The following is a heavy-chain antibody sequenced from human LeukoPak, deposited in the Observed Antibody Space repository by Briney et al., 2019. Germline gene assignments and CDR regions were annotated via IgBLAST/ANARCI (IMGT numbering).Heavy chain of an antibody. Sequence: ASVKVSCKASGYTFTSYYMHWVRQAPGEGLEWMGIINPSGGSTSYAQKFQGRVTMTRDMSTCTVYMELSSLRSEDTAVYYCARVAAEVVGVPGAIGFGWLRRDYYYMDVWGKGTTVTVSS. CDR2: INPSGGST. CDR3: ARVAAEVVGVPGAIGFGWLRRDYYYMDV. D-gene: IGHD2-2*02. CDR1: GYTFTSYY. J-gene: IGHJ6*03. V-gene: IGHV1-46*01.